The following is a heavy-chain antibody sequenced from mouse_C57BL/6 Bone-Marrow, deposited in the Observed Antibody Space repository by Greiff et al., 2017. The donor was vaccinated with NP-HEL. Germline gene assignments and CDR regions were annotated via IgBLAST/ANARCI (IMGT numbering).Heavy chain of an antibody. CDR3: ARVYYDYWFAY. D-gene: IGHD2-4*01. CDR1: GFTFSSYA. V-gene: IGHV5-4*03. CDR2: ISDGGSYT. Sequence: DVKLVESGGGLVKPGGSLKLSCAASGFTFSSYAMSWVRQTPEKRLEWVATISDGGSYTYYPDNVKGRFTISRDNAKNNLYLQMSHLKSEDTAMYYCARVYYDYWFAYWGRGTLVTVSA. J-gene: IGHJ3*01.